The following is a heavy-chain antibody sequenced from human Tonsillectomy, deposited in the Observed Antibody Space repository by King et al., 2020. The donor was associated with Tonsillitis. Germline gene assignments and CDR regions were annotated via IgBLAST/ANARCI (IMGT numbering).Heavy chain of an antibody. V-gene: IGHV3-48*01. Sequence: VQLVEFGGGLVQPGGSLRVSCAASGCAFSTYPMNWVRQGPGKGLECGSNIRSDTSGTTYADSVKGRFTISRDNAKNSLYLQMNSLRAEDTAVYYCVRDDKCAFDIWGQGTLVTVSS. J-gene: IGHJ3*02. CDR3: VRDDKCAFDI. CDR1: GCAFSTYP. D-gene: IGHD3-22*01. CDR2: IRSDTSGT.